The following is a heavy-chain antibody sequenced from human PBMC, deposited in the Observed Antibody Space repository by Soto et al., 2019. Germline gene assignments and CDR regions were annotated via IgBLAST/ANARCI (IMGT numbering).Heavy chain of an antibody. V-gene: IGHV1-3*01. CDR1: GYTFTSYA. Sequence: ASVKVSCKASGYTFTSYAVHWVRQAPGQNFEWMGWINGGNGNTKYSQKFQGRVTITRDTPARTAYMEVSSLRSEDTAVYYCARDYLVRGDIPVMDVWGKGTTVTVSS. CDR3: ARDYLVRGDIPVMDV. D-gene: IGHD3-10*01. CDR2: INGGNGNT. J-gene: IGHJ6*04.